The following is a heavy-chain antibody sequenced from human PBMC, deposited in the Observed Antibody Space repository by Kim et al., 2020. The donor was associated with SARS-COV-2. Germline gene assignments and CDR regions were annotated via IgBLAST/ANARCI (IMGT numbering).Heavy chain of an antibody. CDR2: IIPIFGTA. V-gene: IGHV1-69*13. CDR1: GGTFSSYA. CDR3: ARHSSGPEIDY. D-gene: IGHD6-19*01. Sequence: SVKVSCKASGGTFSSYAISWVRQAPGQGLEWMGGIIPIFGTANYAQKVQGRVTITADESTGTAYMELSSLRSEDTAVCYCARHSSGPEIDYWGQGTLVTVSS. J-gene: IGHJ4*02.